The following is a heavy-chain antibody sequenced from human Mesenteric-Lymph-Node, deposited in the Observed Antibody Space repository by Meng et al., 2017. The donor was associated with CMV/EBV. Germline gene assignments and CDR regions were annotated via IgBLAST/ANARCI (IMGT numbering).Heavy chain of an antibody. CDR2: IGTAGDT. CDR3: ARGVGSSTSCYDY. V-gene: IGHV3-13*01. CDR1: GFTFSRYA. J-gene: IGHJ4*02. Sequence: CAAAGFTFSRYAMHCVRQATGKGLECVSAIGTAGDTYYPGSVKGRFTISRENAKNSLYLQMNSLRAGDTAVYYCARGVGSSTSCYDYWGQGTLVTVSS. D-gene: IGHD2-2*01.